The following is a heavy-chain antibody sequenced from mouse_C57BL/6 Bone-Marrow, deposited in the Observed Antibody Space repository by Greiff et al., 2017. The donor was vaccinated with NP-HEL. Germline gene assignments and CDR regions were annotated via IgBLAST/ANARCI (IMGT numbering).Heavy chain of an antibody. D-gene: IGHD2-2*01. J-gene: IGHJ3*01. Sequence: QVQLQQPGAELVMPGASVKLSCKASGYTFTSYWMHWVKQRPGQGLEWIGEIDPSDSYTNYNQKFKGKSTLTVDKSSSTAYMQLSSLTSEDSAVYYGARWGDDEAWFAYGGQGTLVTVSA. CDR3: ARWGDDEAWFAY. V-gene: IGHV1-69*01. CDR2: IDPSDSYT. CDR1: GYTFTSYW.